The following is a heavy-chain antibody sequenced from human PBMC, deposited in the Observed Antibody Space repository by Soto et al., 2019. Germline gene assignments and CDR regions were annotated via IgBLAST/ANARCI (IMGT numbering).Heavy chain of an antibody. CDR2: IIPLFGSA. CDR3: ARETGTLYFYYYGMDV. D-gene: IGHD1-1*01. Sequence: QVQLVQSGAEVKRPGSSVRVSCKASGGTFKTYAITWVRQAPGRGLEWMGGIIPLFGSANYSQNFQGRVTTXXDESTNTAYMELTSLRSEDTAVYYCARETGTLYFYYYGMDVWGQGTTVTVSS. J-gene: IGHJ6*02. V-gene: IGHV1-69*05. CDR1: GGTFKTYA.